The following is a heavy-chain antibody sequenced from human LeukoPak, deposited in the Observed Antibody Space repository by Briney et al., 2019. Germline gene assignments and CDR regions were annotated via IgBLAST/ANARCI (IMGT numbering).Heavy chain of an antibody. CDR3: ARTYFFDY. CDR1: GGSISSGGYY. Sequence: PSETLSLTCTVSGGSISSGGYYWSWIRQHPGKGLEWIGYIYYSGSTYYTPSLKSRVTISVDTSENQFSPKLSSVTAADTAVYYCARTYFFDYWGQGTLVTVSS. V-gene: IGHV4-31*03. J-gene: IGHJ4*02. CDR2: IYYSGST.